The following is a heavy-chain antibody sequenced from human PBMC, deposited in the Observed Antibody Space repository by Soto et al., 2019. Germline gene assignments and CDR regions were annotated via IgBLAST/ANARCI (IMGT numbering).Heavy chain of an antibody. CDR1: GYSFTSYW. CDR3: VLSSGSGSGYYYYGMDV. J-gene: IGHJ6*02. Sequence: PGASLKISCKGSGYSFTSYWIGWVRQMPGKGLEWMGIIYPGDSDTRYSPSFQGQVTISADKSISTAYLQWSSLKASDTAMYYCVLSSGSGSGYYYYGMDVWGRGTTVTVSS. CDR2: IYPGDSDT. D-gene: IGHD3-10*01. V-gene: IGHV5-51*01.